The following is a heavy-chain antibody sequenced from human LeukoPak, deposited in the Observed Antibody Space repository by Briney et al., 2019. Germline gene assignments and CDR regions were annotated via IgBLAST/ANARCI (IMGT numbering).Heavy chain of an antibody. Sequence: ASVKVSCKASGYTFTSYGISWVRQAPGQGLEWMGWISAYNGNTDYAQKLQGRVTMTTDTSTSTAYMELRSLRSDDTAVYYCARVTQTDYDFDYWGQGTLVTVSS. CDR2: ISAYNGNT. V-gene: IGHV1-18*01. J-gene: IGHJ4*02. CDR1: GYTFTSYG. CDR3: ARVTQTDYDFDY. D-gene: IGHD4-17*01.